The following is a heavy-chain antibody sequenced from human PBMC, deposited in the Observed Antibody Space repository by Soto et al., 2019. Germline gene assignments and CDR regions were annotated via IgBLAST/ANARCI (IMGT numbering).Heavy chain of an antibody. CDR1: GLSPSTSGVG. V-gene: IGHV2-5*02. Sequence: SGPTLVNPTQTLTLTCTFSGLSPSTSGVGVGWIRQPPGKALEWLALIYWDNDKRYSPSLKSRLTITKDTSKNQVVLTMTNIDPVDTATYYCAHSHYDILTRYYDEGNWFDPWGQGTLVTVSS. J-gene: IGHJ5*02. CDR2: IYWDNDK. CDR3: AHSHYDILTRYYDEGNWFDP. D-gene: IGHD3-9*01.